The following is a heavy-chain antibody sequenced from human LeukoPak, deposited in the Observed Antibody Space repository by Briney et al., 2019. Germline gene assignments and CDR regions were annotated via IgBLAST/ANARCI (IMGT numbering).Heavy chain of an antibody. J-gene: IGHJ4*02. V-gene: IGHV1-69*04. CDR2: IIPILGIA. D-gene: IGHD6-13*01. Sequence: ASVKVSCKASGGTFSSYAISWVRQAPGQGPEWMGRIIPILGIANYAQKFQGRVTITADKSTSTAYMELSSLRSEDTAVYYCARPLAAAGYDYWGQGTLVTVSS. CDR1: GGTFSSYA. CDR3: ARPLAAAGYDY.